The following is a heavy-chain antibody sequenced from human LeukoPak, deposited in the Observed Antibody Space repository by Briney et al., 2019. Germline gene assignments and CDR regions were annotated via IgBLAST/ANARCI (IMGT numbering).Heavy chain of an antibody. CDR1: GFSLSTNH. J-gene: IGHJ6*03. CDR3: AGYGGRYPYYMDV. Sequence: GGSLRLSRAGSGFSLSTNHMSWVRQAPGKGLEWVSVVYTLGDRYYADSVKGRFTISRDNSKNTLYLQMNSLRAEDTAVYYCAGYGGRYPYYMDVWGKGTTVTISS. CDR2: VYTLGDR. D-gene: IGHD1-26*01. V-gene: IGHV3-66*01.